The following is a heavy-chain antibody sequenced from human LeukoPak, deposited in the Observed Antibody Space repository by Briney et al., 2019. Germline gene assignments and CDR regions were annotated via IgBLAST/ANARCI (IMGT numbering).Heavy chain of an antibody. CDR2: IDYSGSA. CDR1: GGSISSYY. Sequence: SETLSLTCTVSGGSISSYYWSWIRQSPGKGLEWIGYIDYSGSAYYNPSFKSRVTISVDTAKSQFSLDLRSVTAADTAVYYCARDAWNGNSPLDYWGQGTLATVSS. J-gene: IGHJ4*02. CDR3: ARDAWNGNSPLDY. D-gene: IGHD4-23*01. V-gene: IGHV4-59*12.